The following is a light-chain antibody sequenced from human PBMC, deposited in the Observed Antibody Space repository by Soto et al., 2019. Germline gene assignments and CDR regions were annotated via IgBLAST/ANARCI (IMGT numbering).Light chain of an antibody. Sequence: EIVLTQSPDTLSLSPGERATLSCRASQSVSSYLAWYQQKPGQAPRLLIYDASNRATGIPARFSGSWSGTYFTLTSSSLEPDDFAVYYCHQRSNWPPITFGPVTRLEIK. J-gene: IGKJ5*01. V-gene: IGKV3-11*01. CDR2: DAS. CDR1: QSVSSY. CDR3: HQRSNWPPIT.